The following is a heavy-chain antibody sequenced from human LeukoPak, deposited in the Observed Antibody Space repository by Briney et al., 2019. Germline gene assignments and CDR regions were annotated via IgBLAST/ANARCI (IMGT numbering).Heavy chain of an antibody. CDR1: GFTFSSYG. V-gene: IGHV3-30*18. Sequence: PGGSLRLSCAASGFTFSSYGMHWVRQAPGKGLEWVAVISYDGSNKYYADSVKGRFTISRDNSKNTLYLQMNSLRAEDTAVYYCAKDSSGWHQPWGFDYWGQGTLVTVSS. D-gene: IGHD6-19*01. CDR3: AKDSSGWHQPWGFDY. CDR2: ISYDGSNK. J-gene: IGHJ4*02.